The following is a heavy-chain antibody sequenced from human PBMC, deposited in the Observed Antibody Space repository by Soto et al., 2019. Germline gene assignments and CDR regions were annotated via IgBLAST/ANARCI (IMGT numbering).Heavy chain of an antibody. J-gene: IGHJ4*02. CDR1: GFTFSSYG. Sequence: GGSLRLSCAASGFTFSSYGMHWVRQAPGKGLEWVAVISYGGSNKYYADSVKGRFTISRDNSKNTLYLQMNSLRAEDTAVYYCARTSRYYDSSGPTHYWGQGTPVTVSS. V-gene: IGHV3-30*03. CDR2: ISYGGSNK. CDR3: ARTSRYYDSSGPTHY. D-gene: IGHD3-22*01.